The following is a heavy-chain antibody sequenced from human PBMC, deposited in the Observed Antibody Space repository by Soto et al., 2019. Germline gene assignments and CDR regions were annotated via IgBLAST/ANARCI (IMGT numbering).Heavy chain of an antibody. D-gene: IGHD5-12*01. CDR3: AKGDNLGPKTGYAFDP. Sequence: SQTLSLTCAISGDSVSSNTASLNWVRQSPSRGLEWLGRTYSRSKWYNDYAVSVKSRIIINPDTSKNQFSLQRNSVTPEDTAVYDWAKGDNLGPKTGYAFDPWGQGILVTVSS. CDR1: GDSVSSNTAS. J-gene: IGHJ5*02. V-gene: IGHV6-1*01. CDR2: TYSRSKWYN.